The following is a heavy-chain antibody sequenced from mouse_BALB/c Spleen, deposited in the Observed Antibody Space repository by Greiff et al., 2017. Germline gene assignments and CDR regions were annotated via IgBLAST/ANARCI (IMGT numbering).Heavy chain of an antibody. V-gene: IGHV5-17*02. CDR3: ARSGYGKPSDY. J-gene: IGHJ2*01. D-gene: IGHD2-10*02. CDR2: ISSGSSTI. CDR1: GFTFSSFG. Sequence: EVQRVESGGGLVQPGGSRKLSCAASGFTFSSFGMHWVRQAPEKGLEWVAYISSGSSTIYYADTVKGRFTISRDNPKNTLFLQMTSLRSEDTAMYYCARSGYGKPSDYWGQGTTLTVSS.